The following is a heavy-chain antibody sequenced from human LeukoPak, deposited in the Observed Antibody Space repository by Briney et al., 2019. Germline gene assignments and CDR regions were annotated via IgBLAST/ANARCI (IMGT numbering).Heavy chain of an antibody. J-gene: IGHJ3*02. CDR1: GGSISGGGYS. CDR3: ARSGSYFSFDI. Sequence: SQTLSLTCAVSGGSISGGGYSWSWIRQSPGKGLEWIGYIYQSGSTYYNPSLKSRVTISVDGSKNQFSLKLSSLTAADTAVYYCARSGSYFSFDIWGQGTMVTVSS. D-gene: IGHD1-26*01. V-gene: IGHV4-30-2*06. CDR2: IYQSGST.